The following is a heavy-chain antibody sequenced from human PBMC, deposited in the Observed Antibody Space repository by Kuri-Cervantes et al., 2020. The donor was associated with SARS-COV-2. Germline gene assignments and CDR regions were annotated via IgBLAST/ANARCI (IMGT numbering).Heavy chain of an antibody. CDR3: VRIRAATVIADY. Sequence: SGPTLVNPTQTLTLTCTFSGFSLSTSGVGVGWIRQPPGKAREWLALIYWDDDKRYGPSLKSRLTITKDTSKNQVVLTMTNMDPVDTATYYCVRIRAATVIADYWGQGTLVTVSS. CDR1: GFSLSTSGVG. CDR2: IYWDDDK. D-gene: IGHD4-11*01. V-gene: IGHV2-5*05. J-gene: IGHJ4*02.